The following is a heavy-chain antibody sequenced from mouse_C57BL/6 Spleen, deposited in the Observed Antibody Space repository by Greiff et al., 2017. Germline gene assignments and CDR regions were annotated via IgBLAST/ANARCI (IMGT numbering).Heavy chain of an antibody. D-gene: IGHD1-1*01. CDR1: GFNIKDDY. CDR2: IDPENGDT. J-gene: IGHJ2*01. V-gene: IGHV14-4*01. CDR3: TTGATTVVATNFDY. Sequence: VQLKESGAELVRPGASVKLSCTASGFNIKDDYMHWVKQRPEQGLEWIGWIDPENGDTEYASKFQGKATITADTSSNTAYLQLSSLTSEDTAVYYCTTGATTVVATNFDYWGQGTTLTVSS.